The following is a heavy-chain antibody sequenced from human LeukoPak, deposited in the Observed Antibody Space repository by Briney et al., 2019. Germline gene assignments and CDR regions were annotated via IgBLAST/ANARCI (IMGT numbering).Heavy chain of an antibody. V-gene: IGHV3-30*18. Sequence: PGRSLRLSCAASGFTFSSYGMHWVRQAPGKGLEWMAVISYDGSNKYYADSVKGRFTISRDNSKNTLYLQMNSLRAEDTAVYYCAKRATDYWGQGTLVTVSS. J-gene: IGHJ4*02. D-gene: IGHD5-12*01. CDR2: ISYDGSNK. CDR1: GFTFSSYG. CDR3: AKRATDY.